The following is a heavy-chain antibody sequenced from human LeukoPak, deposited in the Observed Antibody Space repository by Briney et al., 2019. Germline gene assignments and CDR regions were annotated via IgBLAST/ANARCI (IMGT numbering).Heavy chain of an antibody. J-gene: IGHJ6*02. Sequence: ASVKVSCKASGYTFTSYGISWVRQAPGQGLEWMGWISAYNGDTNYAQKLQGRVTMTTDTSTSTAYMELRSLRPDDTAVYYCARGYSSGWYKDYYGMDVWGQGTTVTVSS. D-gene: IGHD6-19*01. CDR2: ISAYNGDT. CDR1: GYTFTSYG. CDR3: ARGYSSGWYKDYYGMDV. V-gene: IGHV1-18*01.